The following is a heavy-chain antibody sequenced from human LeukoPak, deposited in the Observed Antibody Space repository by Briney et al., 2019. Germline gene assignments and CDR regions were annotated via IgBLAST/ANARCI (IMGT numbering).Heavy chain of an antibody. J-gene: IGHJ3*02. Sequence: PSETLSLTCTVSGGSISSGGYYWSWSRQHPGKGLEWNGYIYYSGSTYYNPSLKSRVTISVDTSKNQFSLKLSSVTAADTAVYYCARDRPYDSSGYGAFDIWGQGTMVTVSS. V-gene: IGHV4-31*03. CDR2: IYYSGST. D-gene: IGHD3-22*01. CDR1: GGSISSGGYY. CDR3: ARDRPYDSSGYGAFDI.